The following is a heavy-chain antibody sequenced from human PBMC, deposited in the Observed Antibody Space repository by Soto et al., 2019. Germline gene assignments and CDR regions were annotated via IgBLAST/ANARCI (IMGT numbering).Heavy chain of an antibody. CDR1: GGSISSSSFY. J-gene: IGHJ4*02. D-gene: IGHD4-4*01. Sequence: PSETLSLTCTVSGGSISSSSFYWDWIRQPPGKGLEWIGSIYYIGSTYYNPSLKSRVTISVDTSKNQFSLNLSSVTAADTAVFYCARRNSIRSKYFDYWGQGNLVTVSS. CDR2: IYYIGST. CDR3: ARRNSIRSKYFDY. V-gene: IGHV4-39*01.